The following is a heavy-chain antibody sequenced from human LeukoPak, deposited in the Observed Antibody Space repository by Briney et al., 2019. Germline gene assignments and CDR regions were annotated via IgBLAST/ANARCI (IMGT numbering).Heavy chain of an antibody. V-gene: IGHV3-30*02. Sequence: GGSLRLSCAASGFTFSNYGMHWVRQAPGKGLEWVAFIRYDGSDKYYVDSVRGRFTISRDNSKNTVYLQMNSLRVEDTAVYYCAKDPVGATVSADYWGQGTLVTVSS. J-gene: IGHJ4*02. CDR1: GFTFSNYG. CDR2: IRYDGSDK. D-gene: IGHD1-26*01. CDR3: AKDPVGATVSADY.